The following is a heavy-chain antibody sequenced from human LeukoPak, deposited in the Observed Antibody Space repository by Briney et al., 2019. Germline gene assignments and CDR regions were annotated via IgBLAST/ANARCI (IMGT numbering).Heavy chain of an antibody. CDR2: IYHSGST. CDR3: ARGIGGYDLDY. D-gene: IGHD3-16*01. Sequence: KSSETLSLTCAVSGGSISSGGYSWSWLRQPPGKGLEWIGYIYHSGSTYYNPSLKSRVTISVDRSKNQFSLKLSSVTAADTVVYYCARGIGGYDLDYWGQGTLVTVSS. V-gene: IGHV4-30-2*01. J-gene: IGHJ4*02. CDR1: GGSISSGGYS.